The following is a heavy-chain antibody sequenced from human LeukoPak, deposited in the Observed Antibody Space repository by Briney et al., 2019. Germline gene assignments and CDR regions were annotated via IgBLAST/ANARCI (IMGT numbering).Heavy chain of an antibody. CDR3: ARASTVTTPYYYYYYGMDV. J-gene: IGHJ6*02. CDR1: GGSISSGGYY. D-gene: IGHD4-17*01. Sequence: PSGTLSLTCTVSGGSISSGGYYWSWIRQHPGKGLEWIGYIYYSGSTYYNPSLKSRVTISVDTSKNQFSLKLSSVTAADTAVYYCARASTVTTPYYYYYYGMDVWGQGTTVTVSS. V-gene: IGHV4-31*03. CDR2: IYYSGST.